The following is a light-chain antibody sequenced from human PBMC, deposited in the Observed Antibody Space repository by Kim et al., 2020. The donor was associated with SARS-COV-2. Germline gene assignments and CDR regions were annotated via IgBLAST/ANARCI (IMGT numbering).Light chain of an antibody. CDR3: SSYTSSSTYV. CDR1: SRDVGGYNY. Sequence: GQSITISCTGTSRDVGGYNYLSWYQQHPGKAPKLMIYDVSNRPSGVSNRFSGSKSGNTASLTISGLQAEDEADYYCSSYTSSSTYVFGTGTKVTVL. J-gene: IGLJ1*01. CDR2: DVS. V-gene: IGLV2-14*03.